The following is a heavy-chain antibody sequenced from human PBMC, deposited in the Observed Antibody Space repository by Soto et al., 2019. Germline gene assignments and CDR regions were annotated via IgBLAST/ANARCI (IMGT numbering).Heavy chain of an antibody. CDR2: IDSDGSST. J-gene: IGHJ6*02. CDR1: GFTFGSYW. Sequence: EVQLVESGGGLVQPGGSLRVSCAASGFTFGSYWMNWVRQAPGKGLVWVSRIDSDGSSTTYADSVKGRFTTSRDNAKNTLYLQMISLRVEDTAVYYCARGRPYGMDFWGQGTTVTVSS. CDR3: ARGRPYGMDF. V-gene: IGHV3-74*01.